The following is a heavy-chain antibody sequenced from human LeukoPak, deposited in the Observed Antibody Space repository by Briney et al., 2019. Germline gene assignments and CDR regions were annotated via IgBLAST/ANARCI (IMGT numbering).Heavy chain of an antibody. CDR1: GGSFSGYY. Sequence: SETLSLTCAVYGGSFSGYYWSWIRQPPGKGLEWIGEINHSGSTNSNPSLKSRVTISIDTSKNQFSLKLSSVTAADTAVYYCARGPDRSGGSCTHRPIDYWDQGTLVTVSS. V-gene: IGHV4-34*01. CDR2: INHSGST. CDR3: ARGPDRSGGSCTHRPIDY. D-gene: IGHD2-15*01. J-gene: IGHJ4*02.